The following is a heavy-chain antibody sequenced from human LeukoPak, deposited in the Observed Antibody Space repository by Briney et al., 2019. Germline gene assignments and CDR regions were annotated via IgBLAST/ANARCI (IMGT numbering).Heavy chain of an antibody. J-gene: IGHJ4*02. CDR1: GGSFSGYY. CDR2: INHSGST. V-gene: IGHV4-34*01. Sequence: PSETLSLTCAVYGGSFSGYYWSWIRQPPGKGLEWIGEINHSGSTNYNPSLKSRVTISVDTSKNQFSLKLSSVTAADTAVYYCASVVPAALQSYFDYWGQGTLVTVSS. D-gene: IGHD2-2*01. CDR3: ASVVPAALQSYFDY.